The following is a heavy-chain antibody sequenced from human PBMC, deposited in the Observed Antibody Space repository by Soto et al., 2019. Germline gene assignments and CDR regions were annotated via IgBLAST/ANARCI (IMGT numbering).Heavy chain of an antibody. CDR1: GFTFSSYD. CDR2: VSASGSIT. Sequence: GGSLRLSCPASGFTFSSYDMSWVRQAPGKGLEWVSGVSASGSITSYADSAKGRFTTSRDNAKNTVFLQMSSLRAEDTAVYFCAKGDCSGGRCYRGFDYWGQGTLVTVSS. CDR3: AKGDCSGGRCYRGFDY. V-gene: IGHV3-23*01. D-gene: IGHD2-15*01. J-gene: IGHJ4*02.